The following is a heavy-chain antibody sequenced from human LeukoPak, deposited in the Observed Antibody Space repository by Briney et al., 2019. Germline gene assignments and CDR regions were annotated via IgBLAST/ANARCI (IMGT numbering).Heavy chain of an antibody. Sequence: SETLSLTCAVSDGSISSSNWWSWVRQPPGKGLEWIGEIYHSGSTNYNPSLKSRVTISVDKSKNQFSLKLSSVTAADTAVYYCARAFNDYGDSTVYYFDYWGQGTLVTVSS. CDR3: ARAFNDYGDSTVYYFDY. D-gene: IGHD4-17*01. CDR2: IYHSGST. J-gene: IGHJ4*02. V-gene: IGHV4-4*02. CDR1: DGSISSSNW.